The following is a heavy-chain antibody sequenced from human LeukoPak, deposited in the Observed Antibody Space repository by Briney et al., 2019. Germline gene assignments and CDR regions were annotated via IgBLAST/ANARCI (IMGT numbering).Heavy chain of an antibody. CDR1: GGSFSGYY. J-gene: IGHJ4*02. D-gene: IGHD2-15*01. Sequence: SSETLSLTCAVYGGSFSGYYWSWIRQPAGKGLEWIGRIYTSGSTNYNPSLKSRVTMSVDTSKNQFSLKLSSVTAADTAVYYCARDLYCSGGSCYDYWGQGTLVTVSS. CDR2: IYTSGST. CDR3: ARDLYCSGGSCYDY. V-gene: IGHV4-4*07.